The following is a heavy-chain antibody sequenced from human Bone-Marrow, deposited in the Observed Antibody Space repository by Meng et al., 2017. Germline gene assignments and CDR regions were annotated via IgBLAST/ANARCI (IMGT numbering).Heavy chain of an antibody. V-gene: IGHV4-61*01. J-gene: IGHJ5*02. CDR1: TGSVSSGSYY. D-gene: IGHD3-3*01. Sequence: SETLSLTCTVATGSVSSGSYYWSWIRQPPGKGLEWIGYIYYSGSTNYNPSRKSRVTISVDTSKNQFSLKLSSVTAADTAVYYWARALYYDFWSGDNNWFDPWGQGTLVTVSS. CDR2: IYYSGST. CDR3: ARALYYDFWSGDNNWFDP.